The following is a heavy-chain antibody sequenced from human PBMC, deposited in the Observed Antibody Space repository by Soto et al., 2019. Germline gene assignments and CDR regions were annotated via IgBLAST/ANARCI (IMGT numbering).Heavy chain of an antibody. J-gene: IGHJ6*02. CDR2: IYWDDDK. CDR1: GLSLTTNGLS. D-gene: IGHD3-3*01. Sequence: QITLKESGPALVKPTQTLTLTCAFSGLSLTTNGLSVGWVRQPPGKALEWLALIYWDDDKRYSPSLKSRLTITRDTSKNQVVLTMTNMDPVDTATYYCAHSSTDLNPAMDVWGQGSTVSVSS. CDR3: AHSSTDLNPAMDV. V-gene: IGHV2-5*02.